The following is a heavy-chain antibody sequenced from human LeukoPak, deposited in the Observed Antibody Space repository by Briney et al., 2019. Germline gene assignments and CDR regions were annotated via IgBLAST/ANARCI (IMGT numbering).Heavy chain of an antibody. V-gene: IGHV1-69*05. Sequence: SVKVSCKASGGTFSSYAISWVRQAPGQGLEWMGGIIPIFGTANYAQKFQGRVTITTDESTSTAYMELSSLRSEDTAVYYCARVYSSSSPDKDYYYYMDVWGKGTTVTVSS. J-gene: IGHJ6*03. CDR1: GGTFSSYA. CDR2: IIPIFGTA. D-gene: IGHD6-6*01. CDR3: ARVYSSSSPDKDYYYYMDV.